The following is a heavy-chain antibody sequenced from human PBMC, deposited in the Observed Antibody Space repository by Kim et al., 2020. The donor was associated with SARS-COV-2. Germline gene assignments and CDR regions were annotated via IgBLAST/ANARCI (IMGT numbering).Heavy chain of an antibody. CDR2: ISGSGGTT. J-gene: IGHJ6*01. V-gene: IGHV3-23*01. D-gene: IGHD6-13*01. Sequence: GGSLRLSCAASGFTFSAYAMSWVRQAPGKGLEWVSLISGSGGTTYYADSVKGRFTISRDNSRNTLYLQMNSLRAEDTAIYYCAYRISAVRKDYYSYYGM. CDR1: GFTFSAYA. CDR3: AYRISAVRKDYYSYYGM.